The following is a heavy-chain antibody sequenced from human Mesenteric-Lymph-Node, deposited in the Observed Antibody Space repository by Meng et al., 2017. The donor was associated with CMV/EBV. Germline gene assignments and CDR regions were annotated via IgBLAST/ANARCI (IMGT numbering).Heavy chain of an antibody. V-gene: IGHV4-39*02. D-gene: IGHD3-10*01. J-gene: IGHJ5*02. CDR2: IFYSGSA. Sequence: QLKLQESGPRLVNLSEPLSFKCTVDGGSISSSWHYWGWIRQPPGKGLEWIGSIFYSGSAHYNPALESRVTISIDKSKNEFFLNLGSVTAADTAMYFCARDTLTYSYGPGWIDPWGQGTLVTVSS. CDR3: ARDTLTYSYGPGWIDP. CDR1: GGSISSSWHY.